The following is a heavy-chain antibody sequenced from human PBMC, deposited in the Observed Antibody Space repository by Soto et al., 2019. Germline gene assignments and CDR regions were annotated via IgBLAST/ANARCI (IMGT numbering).Heavy chain of an antibody. Sequence: SETLSHTCTVSGGSISGYYWSWFRQPPGKGLEWIGYIYYSGSTTYTPSLKSRVTIAVDTSKNQFSLKLTSVTAADTAVYYCASSGVATSESFDYWGQGTLVTVSS. CDR1: GGSISGYY. CDR3: ASSGVATSESFDY. D-gene: IGHD5-12*01. CDR2: IYYSGST. V-gene: IGHV4-59*12. J-gene: IGHJ4*02.